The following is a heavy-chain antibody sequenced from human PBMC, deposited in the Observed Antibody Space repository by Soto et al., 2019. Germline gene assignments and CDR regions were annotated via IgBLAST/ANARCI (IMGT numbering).Heavy chain of an antibody. CDR1: GGTFSSYA. CDR2: IIPIFGTA. Sequence: QVQLVQSGAEVQKPGSSVKVSCKASGGTFSSYAISWVRQAPGQGLEWMGGIIPIFGTANYAQKFQGRVTITADESTSTAYMELSSLRSEDTAVYYCARGNTGYYGGNSVFDYWGQGTLVTVSS. D-gene: IGHD4-17*01. J-gene: IGHJ4*02. V-gene: IGHV1-69*01. CDR3: ARGNTGYYGGNSVFDY.